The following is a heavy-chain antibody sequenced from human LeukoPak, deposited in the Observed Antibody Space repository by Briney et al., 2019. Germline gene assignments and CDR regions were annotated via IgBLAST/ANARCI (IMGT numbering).Heavy chain of an antibody. Sequence: ASVKVSCKASGYTFTGYYMHWVRQAPGQGLEWMGWINPNSGGTNYAQKFQGRVTMTRDTSISTAYMELSRLRSEDTAVYYCARDPEVVGAIPESYFDYWGQGTLVTVSS. D-gene: IGHD1-26*01. V-gene: IGHV1-2*02. J-gene: IGHJ4*02. CDR2: INPNSGGT. CDR3: ARDPEVVGAIPESYFDY. CDR1: GYTFTGYY.